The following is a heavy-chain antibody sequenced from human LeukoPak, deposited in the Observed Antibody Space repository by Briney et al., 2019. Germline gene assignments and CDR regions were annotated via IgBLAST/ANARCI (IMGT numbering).Heavy chain of an antibody. J-gene: IGHJ5*02. CDR1: GGTFSSYA. D-gene: IGHD3-10*01. Sequence: ASVKVSCKASGGTFSSYAISWVRQAPGQGLEWMGGIIPIFGTANYAQKFQGRVTITADESTSTAYMELSSLRSEDTAVYYCARAGSITIGWFDPWGQGTLVTVSS. CDR2: IIPIFGTA. CDR3: ARAGSITIGWFDP. V-gene: IGHV1-69*13.